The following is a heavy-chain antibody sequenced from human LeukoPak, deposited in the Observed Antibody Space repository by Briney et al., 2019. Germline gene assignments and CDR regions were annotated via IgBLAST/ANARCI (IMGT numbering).Heavy chain of an antibody. J-gene: IGHJ4*02. Sequence: PSETLSLTCAVYGGSFSGYYWSWIRQPPGKGLEWIGEINHSGSTNYNPSLKSRVTISVDTSKNQFSLKLSSVTAADTAVYYCAAPVTYDTPLVYWGQGTLVTVSS. CDR3: AAPVTYDTPLVY. CDR1: GGSFSGYY. CDR2: INHSGST. D-gene: IGHD3-22*01. V-gene: IGHV4-34*01.